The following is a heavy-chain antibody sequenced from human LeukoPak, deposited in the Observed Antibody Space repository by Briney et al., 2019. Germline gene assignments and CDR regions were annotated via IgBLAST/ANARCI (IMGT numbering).Heavy chain of an antibody. J-gene: IGHJ3*02. CDR3: ALTYYDFWSGYYGAFDI. CDR2: ISSSSSYI. Sequence: PGGSLRLSCAASGFTFSSYSMNWVRQAPGKGLEWVSSISSSSSYIYYADSVKGRFTISRDDAKNSLYLQMNSLRAEDTAVYYCALTYYDFWSGYYGAFDIWGQGTMVTVSS. CDR1: GFTFSSYS. V-gene: IGHV3-21*01. D-gene: IGHD3-3*01.